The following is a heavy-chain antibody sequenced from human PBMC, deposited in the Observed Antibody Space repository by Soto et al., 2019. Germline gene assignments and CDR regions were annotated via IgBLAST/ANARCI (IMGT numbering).Heavy chain of an antibody. J-gene: IGHJ4*02. CDR3: ARGRDGDY. Sequence: QVHLVQSGAEVKKPGASVKVSCKGSGYAFTTYGITWVRQAPGQGLEWMGWISAHNGNTNYAQKLQGRVTVTRDTSTSTAYRELRSLRADDTAVYYCARGRDGDYWGQGAGVTVSS. CDR2: ISAHNGNT. D-gene: IGHD6-6*01. CDR1: GYAFTTYG. V-gene: IGHV1-18*01.